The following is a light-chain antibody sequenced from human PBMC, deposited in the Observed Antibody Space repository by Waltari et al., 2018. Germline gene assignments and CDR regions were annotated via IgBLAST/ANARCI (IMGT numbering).Light chain of an antibody. Sequence: DIQMTQSPSTLSASVGDSVIITCRASQSINSWLAWYQQKPGKAPKLLIYKASTLQSGVPSRFSGSGSGTEFTLTISSLQPDDFATYYCQQYNSHSQTFGRGTKLEIK. V-gene: IGKV1-5*03. CDR1: QSINSW. CDR2: KAS. J-gene: IGKJ2*01. CDR3: QQYNSHSQT.